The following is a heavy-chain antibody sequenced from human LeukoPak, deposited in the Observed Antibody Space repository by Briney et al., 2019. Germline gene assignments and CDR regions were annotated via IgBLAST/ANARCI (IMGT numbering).Heavy chain of an antibody. D-gene: IGHD2-15*01. V-gene: IGHV3-30*04. Sequence: PGGSLRLSCAASGFTFSNYAMHWVRQAPGKGLEWVAVISYDGSNKYYADSVKGRFTISRDNSKNTLYLQMNNLRAEDTAVYYCARSVVAATETFDYWGQGTLVTVSS. CDR2: ISYDGSNK. J-gene: IGHJ4*02. CDR1: GFTFSNYA. CDR3: ARSVVAATETFDY.